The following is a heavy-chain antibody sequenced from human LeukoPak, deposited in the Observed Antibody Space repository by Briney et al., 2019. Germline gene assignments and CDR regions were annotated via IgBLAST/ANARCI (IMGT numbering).Heavy chain of an antibody. CDR3: ARNGRYNWFDP. V-gene: IGHV4-59*01. J-gene: IGHJ5*02. D-gene: IGHD2-8*01. CDR1: GGSISSYY. Sequence: SETLSLTCTVSGGSISSYYWSWIRQPPGKGLGWIGYIYDSGNTNYNPSLKSRVTISVDTSKNQLSLKVSSVTAADTAVYYCARNGRYNWFDPWGQGTLVTVSS. CDR2: IYDSGNT.